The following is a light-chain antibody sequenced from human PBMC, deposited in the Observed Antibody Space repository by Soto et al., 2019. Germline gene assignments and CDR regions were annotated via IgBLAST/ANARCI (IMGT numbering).Light chain of an antibody. Sequence: QSVLTQPPSVSGTPGQSVTISCSGSSSNIGGQTVSWYQQLPGTAPNLLIYSGHQRPSGVPDRFSASKSGSSASLAISGLQSEDEGDYYCAAWDESLNGQVFDGGTKVTVL. J-gene: IGLJ3*02. V-gene: IGLV1-44*01. CDR1: SSNIGGQT. CDR2: SGH. CDR3: AAWDESLNGQV.